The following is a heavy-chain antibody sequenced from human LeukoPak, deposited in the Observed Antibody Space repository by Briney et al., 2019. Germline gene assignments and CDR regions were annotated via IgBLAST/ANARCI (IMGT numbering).Heavy chain of an antibody. CDR3: ARDSAAAAVYYFDY. CDR2: ISTDGRDK. J-gene: IGHJ4*02. V-gene: IGHV3-30*04. Sequence: GGSLRLSCAASGFSFSNYAMHWVGQTPGEGLVWVAVISTDGRDKHYADSVKGRFTISRDNSKSTLYLQMNSLRAEDTAVYYCARDSAAAAVYYFDYWGQGTLVTVSS. CDR1: GFSFSNYA. D-gene: IGHD6-13*01.